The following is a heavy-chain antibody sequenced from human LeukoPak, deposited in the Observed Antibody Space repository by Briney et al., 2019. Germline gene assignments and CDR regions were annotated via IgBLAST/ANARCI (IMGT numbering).Heavy chain of an antibody. V-gene: IGHV1-46*01. D-gene: IGHD5-24*01. CDR3: ARIRDGYNDAYDI. J-gene: IGHJ3*02. CDR1: GYTFTNSY. CDR2: INPGGGNT. Sequence: ASVKVSCKASGYTFTNSYIHWVRQAPGQGLEWMGLINPGGGNTNYAQNFQGRLTMTRDTSTTTVCMELSSLRSEDTAIYYCARIRDGYNDAYDIWGQGTVVTVPS.